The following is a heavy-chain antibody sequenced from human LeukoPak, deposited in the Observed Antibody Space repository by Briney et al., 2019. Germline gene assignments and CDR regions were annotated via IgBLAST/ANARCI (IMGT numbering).Heavy chain of an antibody. CDR2: ISSSSSYI. CDR3: ARVVTTLSTPPGY. D-gene: IGHD4-17*01. V-gene: IGHV3-21*01. CDR1: GFTFSSYA. J-gene: IGHJ4*02. Sequence: GGSLRLSCAASGFTFSSYAMNWVRQAPGKGLEWVSFISSSSSYIYYADSVKGRFTISRDNAKNSVYLQMNSLRAEDTAVYYCARVVTTLSTPPGYWGQGTLVTVSS.